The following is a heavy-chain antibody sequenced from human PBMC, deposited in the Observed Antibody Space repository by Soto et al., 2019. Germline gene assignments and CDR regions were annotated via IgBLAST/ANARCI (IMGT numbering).Heavy chain of an antibody. V-gene: IGHV3-7*01. CDR1: EFAFHNAW. Sequence: PGGSLRLSCVASEFAFHNAWMSWVRQAPGKGLEWVANIKQDGNEKYYVDSVKGRFTISRDNAKNSLYLQMNSLRAEDTAVYYCSRNMYQSLYRAPIDQWGQGTLVTVSS. J-gene: IGHJ4*02. CDR3: SRNMYQSLYRAPIDQ. D-gene: IGHD3-16*02. CDR2: IKQDGNEK.